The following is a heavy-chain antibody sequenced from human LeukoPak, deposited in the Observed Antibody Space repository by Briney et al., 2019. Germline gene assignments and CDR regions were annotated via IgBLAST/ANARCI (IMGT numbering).Heavy chain of an antibody. Sequence: GGSLRLSCAASGFTFSGSAMHWVRQASGKGLEWVGRIRSKANSYATAYAASVKRRFTISREDSKNTAYLQMNSLKTEDTAVYYCARHVVAVGFDYWGQGTLVTVSS. CDR1: GFTFSGSA. CDR2: IRSKANSYAT. D-gene: IGHD3-22*01. J-gene: IGHJ4*02. V-gene: IGHV3-73*01. CDR3: ARHVVAVGFDY.